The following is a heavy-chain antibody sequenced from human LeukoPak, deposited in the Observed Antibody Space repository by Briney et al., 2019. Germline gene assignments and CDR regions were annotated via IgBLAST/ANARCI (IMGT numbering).Heavy chain of an antibody. V-gene: IGHV3-7*01. CDR2: IKPDGSVK. CDR3: ARGARYCTSTSCIGLDY. Sequence: GGSLRLSCAASGSTLSDYWMTWVRQAPGKGLEWVANIKPDGSVKYYVDSVKGRFTISRDNAKNSLYLQLISLSTEDTAVYYCARGARYCTSTSCIGLDYWGQGALVTVSS. CDR1: GSTLSDYW. J-gene: IGHJ4*02. D-gene: IGHD2-2*01.